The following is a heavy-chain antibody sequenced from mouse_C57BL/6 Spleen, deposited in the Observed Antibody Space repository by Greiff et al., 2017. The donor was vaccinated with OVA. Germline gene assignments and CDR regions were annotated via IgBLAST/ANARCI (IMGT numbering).Heavy chain of an antibody. J-gene: IGHJ4*01. CDR1: GYTFTSYW. CDR2: IYPGSGST. CDR3: ARNQGDDYPSYAMDY. Sequence: QVQLQQSGAELVKPGASVKMSCKASGYTFTSYWITWVKQRPGQGLEWIGDIYPGSGSTNYNEKFKGKATLTVDTSSSTAYMQLSSLTSEDSAVYYCARNQGDDYPSYAMDYWGQGASVTVSS. D-gene: IGHD2-4*01. V-gene: IGHV1-55*01.